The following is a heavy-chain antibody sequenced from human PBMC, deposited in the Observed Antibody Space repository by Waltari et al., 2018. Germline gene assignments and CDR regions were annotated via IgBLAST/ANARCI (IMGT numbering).Heavy chain of an antibody. D-gene: IGHD6-13*01. CDR1: GGSIRSYY. J-gene: IGHJ4*02. CDR3: ARGSSNLVDY. CDR2: MYDSGST. Sequence: QVQLQESGPGLVKPSETLSLTCTVSGGSIRSYYWSWIRQPLGKGLEWIGYMYDSGSTNYNPSLKNRVTISVDTSKNQFSLKLSSVTAADTAVYYCARGSSNLVDYWGQGTLVTVSS. V-gene: IGHV4-59*01.